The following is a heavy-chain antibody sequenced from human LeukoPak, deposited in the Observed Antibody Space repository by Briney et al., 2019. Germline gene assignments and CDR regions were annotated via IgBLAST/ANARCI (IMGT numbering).Heavy chain of an antibody. D-gene: IGHD5-18*01. CDR2: ISSGATST. CDR3: ARPPFGYTYGSTYYYNYMDV. Sequence: GGSLRLSCSATGFSFSSYEMTWVRQAPGKGLEWVSHISSGATSTYYADSVKGRFTISRDKAKNSLYLQMNSLRAEDTTVYDSARPPFGYTYGSTYYYNYMDVWGKGTTVTISS. V-gene: IGHV3-48*03. CDR1: GFSFSSYE. J-gene: IGHJ6*03.